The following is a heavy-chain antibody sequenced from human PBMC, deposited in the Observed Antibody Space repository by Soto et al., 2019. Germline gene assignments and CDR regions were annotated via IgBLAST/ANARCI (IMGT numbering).Heavy chain of an antibody. CDR3: ARDQNIVLVTAALSYYYYSYGMAV. CDR2: IKQDGSEK. J-gene: IGHJ6*02. D-gene: IGHD2-2*01. V-gene: IGHV3-7*01. Sequence: PGGSLRLSCAASGFTFSSYWMSWVRQAPGKGLEWVANIKQDGSEKYDVDSVKGRCTISRDNAKNSLYLQMNSLRAEDTAVYYCARDQNIVLVTAALSYYYYSYGMAVWAQGTTVPVSS. CDR1: GFTFSSYW.